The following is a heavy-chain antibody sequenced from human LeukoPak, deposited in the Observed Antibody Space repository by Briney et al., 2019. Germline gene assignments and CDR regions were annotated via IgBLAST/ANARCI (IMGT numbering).Heavy chain of an antibody. V-gene: IGHV4-34*01. CDR3: ARAPQWLGAFDI. CDR2: INHSGST. CDR1: GGSFSGYY. J-gene: IGHJ3*02. Sequence: SETLSLTCAVYGGSFSGYYWSWIRQPPGKGLEWIGEINHSGSTNYNPSLKSRVTISVDTSKNQFSLKLSSVTAADTAVYYCARAPQWLGAFDIWGQGTMVTVSS. D-gene: IGHD6-19*01.